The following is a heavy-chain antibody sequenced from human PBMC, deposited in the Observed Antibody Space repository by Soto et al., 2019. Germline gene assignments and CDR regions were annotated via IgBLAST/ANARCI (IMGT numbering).Heavy chain of an antibody. CDR1: CGSISSYY. CDR2: IFYSGST. Sequence: SETLSLTCTVSCGSISSYYWSWIRQPPGKGLEWIGYIFYSGSTNFNPSLKSRVTISVDTSKNQFSLKLSSVTAADTAVYYCARYSSGWYDSFDYWGQGTLVTVSS. J-gene: IGHJ4*02. D-gene: IGHD6-19*01. CDR3: ARYSSGWYDSFDY. V-gene: IGHV4-59*08.